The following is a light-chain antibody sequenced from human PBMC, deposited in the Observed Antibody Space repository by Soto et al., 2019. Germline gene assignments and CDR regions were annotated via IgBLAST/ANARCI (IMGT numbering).Light chain of an antibody. CDR2: GAS. V-gene: IGKV1-6*01. CDR3: LQDYNYPHT. J-gene: IGKJ3*01. Sequence: AIQMTQSPSSLSASVGDRVTITCRAIQGIRNDLGWYQQKPGKGPKVLIYGASTLQGGVPSRFSASGSGTDFTLTISSLMPEDFATYYCLQDYNYPHTFGPRTKVDIK. CDR1: QGIRND.